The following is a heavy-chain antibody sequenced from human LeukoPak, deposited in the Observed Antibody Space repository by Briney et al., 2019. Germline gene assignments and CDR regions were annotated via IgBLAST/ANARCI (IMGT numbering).Heavy chain of an antibody. D-gene: IGHD1-26*01. Sequence: SETLSLTCTVSGGSISSGDYYWSWICQPPGKGLEWIGYIYYSGSTYYNPSLKSRVTISVDTSKNQFSLKLSSVTAADTAVYYCASGIVGATLDAFDIWGQGTMVTVSS. J-gene: IGHJ3*02. CDR1: GGSISSGDYY. CDR2: IYYSGST. CDR3: ASGIVGATLDAFDI. V-gene: IGHV4-30-4*01.